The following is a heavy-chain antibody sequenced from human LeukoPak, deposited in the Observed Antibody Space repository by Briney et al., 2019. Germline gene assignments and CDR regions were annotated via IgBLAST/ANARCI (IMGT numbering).Heavy chain of an antibody. V-gene: IGHV1-2*02. CDR1: GYTFTGYY. J-gene: IGHJ5*02. D-gene: IGHD6-6*01. CDR2: INPNSGGT. CDR3: ARGTARKQLVHWFDP. Sequence: ASVKVSCKASGYTFTGYYMHWVRQAPGQGLEWMGWINPNSGGTNYAQKFQGRVTMTRDTSISTAYMELSRLRSGDTAVYYCARGTARKQLVHWFDPWGQGTLVTVSS.